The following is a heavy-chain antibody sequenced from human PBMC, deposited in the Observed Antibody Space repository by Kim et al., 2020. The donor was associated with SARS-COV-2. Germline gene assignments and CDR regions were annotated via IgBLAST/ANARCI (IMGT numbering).Heavy chain of an antibody. CDR2: ISYDGSNK. J-gene: IGHJ4*02. Sequence: GGSLRLSCAASGFTFSSYGMHWVRQAPGKGLEWVAVISYDGSNKYYADSVKGRFTISRDNSKNTLYLQMNSLRAEDTAVYYCAKGRRGAVAGTPTLWGQGTLVTVSS. V-gene: IGHV3-30*18. CDR1: GFTFSSYG. D-gene: IGHD6-19*01. CDR3: AKGRRGAVAGTPTL.